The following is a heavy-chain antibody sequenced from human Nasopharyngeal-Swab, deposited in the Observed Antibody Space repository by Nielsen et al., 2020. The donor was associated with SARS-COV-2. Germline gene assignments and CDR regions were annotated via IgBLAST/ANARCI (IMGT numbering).Heavy chain of an antibody. V-gene: IGHV3-30*18. CDR2: ISYDGSNK. CDR1: GFTFSSCG. Sequence: GESLKISCAASGFTFSSCGMHWVRQAPGKGLEWVAVISYDGSNKYYADSVKGRFTISRDNSKNTLYLQMNSLRAEDTAVYYCAKEPGVLWFGELFSYGMDVWGQGTTVTVSS. D-gene: IGHD3-10*01. CDR3: AKEPGVLWFGELFSYGMDV. J-gene: IGHJ6*02.